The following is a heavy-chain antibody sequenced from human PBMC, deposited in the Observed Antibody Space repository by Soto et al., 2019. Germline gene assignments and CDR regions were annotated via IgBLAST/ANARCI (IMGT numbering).Heavy chain of an antibody. Sequence: QVQLVQSGAEVKKPGASVKVSCKASGYTFASYAISWMRQAPGQGLEWMGWISAYNGNTNYAQKPXARVTMTTDTSTRTAYMELRSLRSDATAVYYCARDPPPPDYWGQGTLVTVSS. J-gene: IGHJ4*02. CDR3: ARDPPPPDY. V-gene: IGHV1-18*01. CDR1: GYTFASYA. CDR2: ISAYNGNT.